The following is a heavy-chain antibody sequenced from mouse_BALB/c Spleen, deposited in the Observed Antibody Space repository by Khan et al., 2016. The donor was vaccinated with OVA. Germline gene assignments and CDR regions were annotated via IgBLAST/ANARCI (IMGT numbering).Heavy chain of an antibody. CDR2: INPHIGET. V-gene: IGHV1-20*02. D-gene: IGHD1-1*01. CDR3: TRIYRSDFDY. CDR1: GYSFTGYF. Sequence: VQLQQSGPELVKPGASVKISCKASGYSFTGYFMNWVMQSHGQSLEWIGRINPHIGETFYNQKFKGKATLNVDESSNIALMELRSLASEDSAVYYCTRIYRSDFDYWGQGTTLTVSS. J-gene: IGHJ2*01.